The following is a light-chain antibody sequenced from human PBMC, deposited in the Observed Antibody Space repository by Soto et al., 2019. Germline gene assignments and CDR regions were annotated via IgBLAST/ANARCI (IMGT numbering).Light chain of an antibody. CDR1: QNVRSN. V-gene: IGKV3-15*01. J-gene: IGKJ1*01. Sequence: MTQSPATLSLSPGEGATLSCRASQNVRSNLAWYQQKPGQASRLLIYGVSTRAAGIPARFSGSGSATEFSLTISSLQSEDFAVYYCQEYNNWPPMTFGQGTRVEI. CDR3: QEYNNWPPMT. CDR2: GVS.